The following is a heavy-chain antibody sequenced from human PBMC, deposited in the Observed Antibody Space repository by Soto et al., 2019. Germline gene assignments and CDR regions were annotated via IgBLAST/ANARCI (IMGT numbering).Heavy chain of an antibody. CDR1: GGSVSSGRYY. D-gene: IGHD5-12*01. V-gene: IGHV4-61*01. Sequence: SETLSLTCTVSGGSVSSGRYYWTWIRQPPGKGLEWIGNLYDSGSTNYNPSLRSRVTMSVDTSKNQFSLKLNSVIAADTAVYYCARRGYSKNWQGDWFDPWGQGTLVTVSS. J-gene: IGHJ5*02. CDR3: ARRGYSKNWQGDWFDP. CDR2: LYDSGST.